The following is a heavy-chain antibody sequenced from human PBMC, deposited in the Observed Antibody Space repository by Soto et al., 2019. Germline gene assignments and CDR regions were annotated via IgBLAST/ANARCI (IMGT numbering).Heavy chain of an antibody. J-gene: IGHJ3*01. CDR3: ARDVAHGYTENV. D-gene: IGHD5-18*01. CDR1: GGSVGSVEYY. Sequence: QGQLQEPGPGRVKPSQPRSPACPVPGGSVGSVEYYYIGTGKPPGKGLEWIGYIYASGITNYTPSLKGRVTMSLDRSNNQVSLKLSSVTAADTAVYFCARDVAHGYTENVWGQGTMVTVSS. CDR2: IYASGIT. V-gene: IGHV4-30-4*01.